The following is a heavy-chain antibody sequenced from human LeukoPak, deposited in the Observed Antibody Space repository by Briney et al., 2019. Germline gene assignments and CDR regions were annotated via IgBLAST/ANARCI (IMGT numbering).Heavy chain of an antibody. CDR2: IWYDGSNK. J-gene: IGHJ4*02. CDR3: AKSSKAVMYYFDY. CDR1: GFTFSSYG. D-gene: IGHD3-16*01. Sequence: GRSLRLSCAASGFTFSSYGRHWVRQAPGKGLEWVAVIWYDGSNKYYADSVKGRFTISRDNSKNTLYLQMNTLRAEDTAVYYCAKSSKAVMYYFDYWGQGTLVTVSS. V-gene: IGHV3-33*06.